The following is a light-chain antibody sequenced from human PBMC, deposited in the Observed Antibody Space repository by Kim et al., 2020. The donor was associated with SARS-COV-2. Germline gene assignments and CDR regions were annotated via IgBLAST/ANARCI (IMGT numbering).Light chain of an antibody. V-gene: IGKV1-5*03. CDR1: QSISSW. CDR3: QQYNSYSPYT. J-gene: IGKJ2*01. CDR2: KAS. Sequence: DIQMTQSPSTLSASVGDRVTITCRASQSISSWLAWYQQKPGKAPKLLIYKASSLESGVTSRFSGSGSGTEFTLTISSLQPDDFATYYCQQYNSYSPYTFGQGTKLEI.